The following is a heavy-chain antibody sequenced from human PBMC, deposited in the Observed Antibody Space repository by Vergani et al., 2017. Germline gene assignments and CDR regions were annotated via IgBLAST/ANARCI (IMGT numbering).Heavy chain of an antibody. Sequence: EVQLLESGGGLVQPGGSLRLSCAASGFTFSNYGMSWVRPAPGKGLEWVSAVSGGCGSTYYADSVEGRFTISRDNSKNTLYLQMNSLRAEDTAVYVCAKAPGSLRGYSFGYGPDAFDIWGQGTLVTVSS. J-gene: IGHJ3*02. CDR3: AKAPGSLRGYSFGYGPDAFDI. CDR2: VSGGCGST. D-gene: IGHD5-18*01. CDR1: GFTFSNYG. V-gene: IGHV3-23*01.